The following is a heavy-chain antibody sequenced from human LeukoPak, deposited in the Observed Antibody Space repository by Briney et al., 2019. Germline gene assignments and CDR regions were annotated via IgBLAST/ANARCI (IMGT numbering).Heavy chain of an antibody. CDR1: GGSLSSGGYS. CDR3: ARVYGDYIMDV. D-gene: IGHD4-17*01. Sequence: PSETLSLTCAVSGGSLSSGGYSWSWIRQPPGKGLEWIGYIYYSGSAYYNPSLKSRVTISVDRSKNQFSLKLTSVTAADTAVYYCARVYGDYIMDVWGPGTTVTVSS. V-gene: IGHV4-30-2*01. CDR2: IYYSGSA. J-gene: IGHJ6*02.